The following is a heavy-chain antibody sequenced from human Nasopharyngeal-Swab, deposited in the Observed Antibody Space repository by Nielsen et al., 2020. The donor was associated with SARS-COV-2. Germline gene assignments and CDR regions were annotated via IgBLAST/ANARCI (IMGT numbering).Heavy chain of an antibody. CDR3: ASLGSSSWAPFDY. D-gene: IGHD6-13*01. CDR2: MNPNSGNT. CDR1: GYTFTRYD. V-gene: IGHV1-8*01. J-gene: IGHJ4*02. Sequence: ASVKVSCKASGYTFTRYDINWVRQATGQGLEWMGWMNPNSGNTGYAQKFQGRVTMTRNTSISTAYMELSSLRSEDTAVYYCASLGSSSWAPFDYWGRGTLVTVSS.